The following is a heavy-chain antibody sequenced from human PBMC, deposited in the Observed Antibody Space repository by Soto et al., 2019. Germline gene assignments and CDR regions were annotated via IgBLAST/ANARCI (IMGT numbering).Heavy chain of an antibody. Sequence: QVQLVKSGAEVKKSGASVKVSCKASGNTFTSYDIHWVRQATGQGLEWMGWMNPDSGNTGYAQKFQGRVTMTRDTSISAAYMELRSLRSEDTAVYYCVRPGDYSSQLTDYWGQGTLVTVSS. J-gene: IGHJ4*02. CDR2: MNPDSGNT. CDR3: VRPGDYSSQLTDY. D-gene: IGHD4-17*01. CDR1: GNTFTSYD. V-gene: IGHV1-8*01.